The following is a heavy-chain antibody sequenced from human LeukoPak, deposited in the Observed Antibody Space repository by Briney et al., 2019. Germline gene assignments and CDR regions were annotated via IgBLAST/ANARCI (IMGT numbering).Heavy chain of an antibody. CDR1: GFTFSSYA. V-gene: IGHV3-23*01. Sequence: PGGSLRLSCVASGFTFSSYAMSWVRQAPGKGLEWVSGILGSGGSTFFADSLKGRFTVSRDNSKNTLYLHMNSLGADDTAVYYCAKDRVQGSWYFDLWGRGTLVTVSS. J-gene: IGHJ2*01. CDR2: ILGSGGST. D-gene: IGHD3-10*01. CDR3: AKDRVQGSWYFDL.